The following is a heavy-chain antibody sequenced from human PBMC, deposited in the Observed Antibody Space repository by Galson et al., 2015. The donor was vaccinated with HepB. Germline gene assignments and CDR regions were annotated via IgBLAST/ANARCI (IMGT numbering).Heavy chain of an antibody. V-gene: IGHV3-30-3*01. Sequence: SLRLPCAASGFTFGSYAMHWVRQAPGKGLEWVAIISYDGSNKYYADSVKGRFTISRDNSKNTLYLQMNSLRAEDTAVYYCARDPNAHSPRFLQHWGQGTLVTVSS. CDR1: GFTFGSYA. CDR2: ISYDGSNK. J-gene: IGHJ1*01. CDR3: ARDPNAHSPRFLQH.